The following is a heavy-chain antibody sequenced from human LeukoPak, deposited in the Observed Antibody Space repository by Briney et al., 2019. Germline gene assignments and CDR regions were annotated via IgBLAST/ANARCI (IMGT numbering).Heavy chain of an antibody. CDR2: IWYDGSKK. V-gene: IGHV3-33*01. Sequence: LRGGSLRLSCTASGFTFSSYGMHWLRQAPGKGLEWVAVIWYDGSKKYYADSVNGRFTISRDNSKNTLYLQMNSLRAEDTAVYYCARVARGSSWYYFDYCGQGTLVTVSS. CDR1: GFTFSSYG. CDR3: ARVARGSSWYYFDY. J-gene: IGHJ4*02. D-gene: IGHD6-13*01.